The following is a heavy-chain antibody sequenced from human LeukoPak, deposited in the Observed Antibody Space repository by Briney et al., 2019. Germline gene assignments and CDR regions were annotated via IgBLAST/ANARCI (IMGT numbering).Heavy chain of an antibody. Sequence: GGSLRLSCAASGFTLSTYGMHWVRQAPGKGLEWVAVIWYDESNKYYADSVKGRFTISRDTSKNTLYLQMNSLRAEDTAVYYCARGSSGPDYWGQGTLVTVSS. J-gene: IGHJ4*02. CDR2: IWYDESNK. V-gene: IGHV3-33*01. CDR1: GFTLSTYG. CDR3: ARGSSGPDY.